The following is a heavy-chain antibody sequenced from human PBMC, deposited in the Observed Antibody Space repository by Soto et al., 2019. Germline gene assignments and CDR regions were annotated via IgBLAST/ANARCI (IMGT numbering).Heavy chain of an antibody. CDR2: ISSSSYI. V-gene: IGHV3-21*01. CDR1: GFTFSSYS. CDR3: ARDANYDYIWGSYRSFDY. Sequence: GGSLRLSCAASGFTFSSYSMNWVRQAPGKGLEWVSSISSSSYIYYADSVKGRFTISRDNAKNSLYLQMNSLRAEDTAVYYCARDANYDYIWGSYRSFDYWGQGTLVTVSS. D-gene: IGHD3-16*02. J-gene: IGHJ4*02.